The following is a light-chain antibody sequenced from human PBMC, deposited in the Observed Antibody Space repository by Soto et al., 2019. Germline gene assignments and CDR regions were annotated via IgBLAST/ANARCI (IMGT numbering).Light chain of an antibody. CDR1: SSDVGRYNY. J-gene: IGLJ3*02. CDR3: TSYTSSTTWV. Sequence: QSALTQPASVSGSPGQSITISCTGTSSDVGRYNYVSWYQQHPGKAPKLMIYEVSNRPSGVSNRFSASKSGNTASLTISGRQAEDEADYYCTSYTSSTTWVFGGGTKVTVL. CDR2: EVS. V-gene: IGLV2-14*01.